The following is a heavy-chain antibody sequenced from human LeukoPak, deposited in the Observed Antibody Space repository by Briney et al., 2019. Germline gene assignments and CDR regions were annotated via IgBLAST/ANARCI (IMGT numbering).Heavy chain of an antibody. V-gene: IGHV1-2*06. Sequence: ASVKVSCKASGDTFTRYYMHWVRQAPGQGLEWRGRINPNSGGTNYAQKFQGRVSMTRDTSISTAYMELSRLRSDDTAVYYCARDARITIFGVVIIQASGNNWFDPWGQGTLATVSS. CDR1: GDTFTRYY. CDR2: INPNSGGT. D-gene: IGHD3-3*01. CDR3: ARDARITIFGVVIIQASGNNWFDP. J-gene: IGHJ5*02.